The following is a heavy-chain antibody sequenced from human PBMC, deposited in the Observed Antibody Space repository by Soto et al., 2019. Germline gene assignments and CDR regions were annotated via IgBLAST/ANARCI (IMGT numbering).Heavy chain of an antibody. V-gene: IGHV1-69*01. CDR1: GGTLSNYA. D-gene: IGHD4-17*01. Sequence: QVQLVQSGAEVTKPGSSVKVSCKASGGTLSNYAFTWVRQGPGQGLEWMGGIIPIFNTANYAQKFQSRVTNTADESTSTAYMEVNSLTSEDTAVYYCARVRPTDYVGNYNNGMDVWGQGTRVTVSS. CDR3: ARVRPTDYVGNYNNGMDV. J-gene: IGHJ6*02. CDR2: IIPIFNTA.